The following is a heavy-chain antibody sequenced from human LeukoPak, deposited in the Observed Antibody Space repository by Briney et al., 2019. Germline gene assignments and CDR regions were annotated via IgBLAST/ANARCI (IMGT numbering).Heavy chain of an antibody. CDR2: ISYDGSNK. CDR3: AKDKPLTYCSGGSCSLYYYYGTDV. D-gene: IGHD2-15*01. Sequence: GGSLRLSCAASGFTFSSYGMHWVRQAPGKGLEWVAVISYDGSNKYYADSVKGRFTISRDNSKNTLYLQMNSLRAEDTAVYYCAKDKPLTYCSGGSCSLYYYYGTDVWGQGTTVTVSS. J-gene: IGHJ6*02. CDR1: GFTFSSYG. V-gene: IGHV3-30*18.